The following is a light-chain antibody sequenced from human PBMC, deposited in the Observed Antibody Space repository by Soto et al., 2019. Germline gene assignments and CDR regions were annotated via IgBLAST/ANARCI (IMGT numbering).Light chain of an antibody. CDR1: ISNIGAGYD. CDR3: QSFDSSLSGVL. V-gene: IGLV1-40*01. CDR2: GDT. Sequence: QSVLTQPPSVSGAPGQRVTISCTGSISNIGAGYDVHWYLQLPGTAPKLLIYGDTNRPSGVPDRFSGSKSGTSASLAITGLQAEDEADYYCQSFDSSLSGVLFGGGTKLTVL. J-gene: IGLJ3*02.